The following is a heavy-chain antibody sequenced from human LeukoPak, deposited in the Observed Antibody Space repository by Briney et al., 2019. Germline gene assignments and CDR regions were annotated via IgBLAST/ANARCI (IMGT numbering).Heavy chain of an antibody. V-gene: IGHV3-23*01. D-gene: IGHD6-13*01. CDR3: AKLWADDSKNQQPV. CDR2: ISDSAGNT. J-gene: IGHJ4*02. Sequence: GGSLRLSCAVSGFXFSIYGMSWVRQAPGKGLEWVSSISDSAGNTYYAASVKGRFTISRDNSKNTLYLQMNSLRAEDRAVYFCAKLWADDSKNQQPVWGQGTLVTVSS. CDR1: GFXFSIYG.